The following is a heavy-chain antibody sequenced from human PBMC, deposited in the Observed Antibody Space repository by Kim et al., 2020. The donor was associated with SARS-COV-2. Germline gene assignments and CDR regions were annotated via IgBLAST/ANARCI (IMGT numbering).Heavy chain of an antibody. D-gene: IGHD1-26*01. J-gene: IGHJ4*02. CDR2: IDPSDSYT. V-gene: IGHV5-10-1*01. CDR3: ARHSIQSGSYSEFDY. CDR1: GYSFTSYW. Sequence: GESLKISCKGSGYSFTSYWISWVRQMPGKGLEWMGRIDPSDSYTNYSPSFQGHVTISADKSISTAYLQWSSLKASDTAMYYCARHSIQSGSYSEFDYWGQGTLVTVSS.